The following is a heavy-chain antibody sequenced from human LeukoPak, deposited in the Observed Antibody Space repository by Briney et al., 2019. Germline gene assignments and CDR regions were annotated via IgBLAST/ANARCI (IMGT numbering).Heavy chain of an antibody. CDR3: AKSAYYDSSGFYREYYFDY. Sequence: HAGGSLRLSCAASRFTFSNYAMSWVRQAPGKGLEWVSTISGSGGSTYYADSVKGRFTISRDNSKNTLHLRMNSLRAEDTAVYYCAKSAYYDSSGFYREYYFDYWGQGTLVTVSS. J-gene: IGHJ4*02. CDR1: RFTFSNYA. V-gene: IGHV3-23*01. D-gene: IGHD3-22*01. CDR2: ISGSGGST.